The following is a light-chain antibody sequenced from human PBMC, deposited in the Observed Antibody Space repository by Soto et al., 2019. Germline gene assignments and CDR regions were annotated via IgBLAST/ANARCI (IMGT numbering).Light chain of an antibody. CDR1: QSVSRN. CDR3: QHYIAWPE. V-gene: IGKV3-15*01. J-gene: IGKJ1*01. Sequence: EIVMTQSPATLSVSLCERATLSRRASQSVSRNLAWYQLKPGQAPRLLIYGASTRATGIPARFSGSGSGTDFTLTISSLQSEDFAVYYCQHYIAWPEFGQGTKVDI. CDR2: GAS.